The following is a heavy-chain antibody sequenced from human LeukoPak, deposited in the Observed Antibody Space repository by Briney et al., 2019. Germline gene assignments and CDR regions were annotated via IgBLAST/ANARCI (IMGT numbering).Heavy chain of an antibody. CDR2: ISYDGTNK. V-gene: IGHV3-30*18. J-gene: IGHJ4*02. CDR3: AKDPGYYDSSGYIFDY. CDR1: GFTFSTYA. Sequence: GGSLRPSCAASGFTFSTYAIHWVRQTPGKGLQWVAVISYDGTNKYYADSVKGRFTISRDNSKNTLYLQMNSLSAEDTAVYYCAKDPGYYDSSGYIFDYWGQGTLVTVSS. D-gene: IGHD3-22*01.